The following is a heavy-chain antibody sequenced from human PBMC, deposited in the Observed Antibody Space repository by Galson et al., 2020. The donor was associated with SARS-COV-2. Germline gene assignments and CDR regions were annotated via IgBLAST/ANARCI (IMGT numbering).Heavy chain of an antibody. CDR3: AREGAGWYGSRGHGFDI. D-gene: IGHD6-13*01. CDR2: LDPSDSHT. CDR1: GYIFTDYW. V-gene: IGHV5-10-1*01. Sequence: HGESLKISCKGSGYIFTDYWITWVRQMPGKGLEYMGRLDPSDSHTIYSPSFQGHVTFSVDKSTSTASLQWSSLKASDTAIYFCAREGAGWYGSRGHGFDIWGQGTNVTVSS. J-gene: IGHJ3*02.